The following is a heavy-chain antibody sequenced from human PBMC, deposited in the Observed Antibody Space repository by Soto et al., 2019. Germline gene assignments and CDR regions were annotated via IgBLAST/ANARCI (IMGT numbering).Heavy chain of an antibody. Sequence: SETLSLTCTVSGGSISSGGYYWSWIRQHPGKGLEWIGYIYHSGTTYYNPSLKSRVTISVDTSKNQFSLKLTSVTAADTAVYNCAREKITGLFDYWGQGTLVTVSS. J-gene: IGHJ4*02. D-gene: IGHD2-8*02. CDR3: AREKITGLFDY. CDR2: IYHSGTT. V-gene: IGHV4-31*03. CDR1: GGSISSGGYY.